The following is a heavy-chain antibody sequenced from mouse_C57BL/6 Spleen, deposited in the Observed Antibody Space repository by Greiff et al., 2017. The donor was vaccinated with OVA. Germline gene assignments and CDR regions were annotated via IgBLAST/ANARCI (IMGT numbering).Heavy chain of an antibody. CDR2: ISYDGST. CDR3: ARSPNWDDFAY. J-gene: IGHJ3*01. D-gene: IGHD4-1*01. V-gene: IGHV3-6*01. Sequence: EVQLQESGPGLVKPSQSLSLTCSVTGYSITSGYYWNWIRQFPGNKLEWMGYISYDGSTNYNPSLKNRISITRDPSKNQFFLKLNSVTSEDTATYFCARSPNWDDFAYWGQGTLVTVSA. CDR1: GYSITSGYY.